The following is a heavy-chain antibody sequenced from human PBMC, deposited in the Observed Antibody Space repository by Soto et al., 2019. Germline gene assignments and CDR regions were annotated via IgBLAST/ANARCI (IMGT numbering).Heavy chain of an antibody. CDR1: GGSISSSSYY. Sequence: QLQLQESGPGLVKPSETLSLTCTVSGGSISSSSYYWGWIRQPPGKGLEWIGSIYYSGSTYYNPSLKSRVTISVDTSKNQFSLKLSSVTAADTAVYYCARHSYYYGSTYGCWLDPWGQGTLVTVPS. CDR3: ARHSYYYGSTYGCWLDP. J-gene: IGHJ5*02. CDR2: IYYSGST. V-gene: IGHV4-39*01. D-gene: IGHD3-10*01.